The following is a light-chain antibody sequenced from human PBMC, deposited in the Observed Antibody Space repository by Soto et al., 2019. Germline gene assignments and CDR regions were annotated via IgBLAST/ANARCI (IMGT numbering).Light chain of an antibody. CDR2: DVS. J-gene: IGLJ1*01. V-gene: IGLV2-11*01. CDR1: SSDVGGYNY. Sequence: QSALTQPRSVSGSPGQSVTISCTGTSSDVGGYNYVSWYQQHPGKAPKLMLYDVSKRPSGVPDRFSGSKSGNTASLTISGLQAEDEADYYCCSYAGSYIFYVFGTGTKVTVL. CDR3: CSYAGSYIFYV.